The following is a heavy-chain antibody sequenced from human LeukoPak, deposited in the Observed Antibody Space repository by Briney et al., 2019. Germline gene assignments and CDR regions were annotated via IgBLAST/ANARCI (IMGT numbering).Heavy chain of an antibody. D-gene: IGHD3-22*01. V-gene: IGHV3-74*01. CDR1: GFTFSSYW. J-gene: IGHJ4*02. CDR2: IASDGSST. CDR3: AREPRDYYDSSGYYYLDY. Sequence: GGSLRLSCAASGFTFSSYWMNWVRQAPGKGLVWVSRIASDGSSTTYADSVKGRFSISRDNAKNTLYLQMNSLRAEDTAVYYCAREPRDYYDSSGYYYLDYWGQGTLVTVSS.